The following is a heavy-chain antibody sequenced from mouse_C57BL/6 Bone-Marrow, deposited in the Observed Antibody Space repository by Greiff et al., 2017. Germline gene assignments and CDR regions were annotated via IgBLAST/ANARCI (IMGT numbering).Heavy chain of an antibody. CDR2: IDPEDGET. Sequence: VQLKESGAELVKPGASVKLSCTASGFNIQDYYIHWVKQRTEQGLEWIGRIDPEDGETKYAPKFQDKATITADKSSNTAYLQLSSLTSEDTAVYYCTRSLIYYGTNYWGQGTTLTVSS. CDR1: GFNIQDYY. V-gene: IGHV14-2*01. CDR3: TRSLIYYGTNY. J-gene: IGHJ2*01. D-gene: IGHD1-1*01.